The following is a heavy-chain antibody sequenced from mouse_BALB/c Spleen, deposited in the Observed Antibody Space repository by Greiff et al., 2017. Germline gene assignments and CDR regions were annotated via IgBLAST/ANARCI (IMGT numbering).Heavy chain of an antibody. J-gene: IGHJ4*01. Sequence: EVKLMESGGDLVKPGGSLKLSCAASGFTFSSYGMSWVRQTPDKRLEWVATISSGGSYTYYPDSVKGRFTISRDNAKNTLYLQMSSLKSEDTAMYYCARQGGLERSPYAMDYWGQGTSVTVSS. D-gene: IGHD2-13*01. CDR2: ISSGGSYT. V-gene: IGHV5-6*01. CDR3: ARQGGLERSPYAMDY. CDR1: GFTFSSYG.